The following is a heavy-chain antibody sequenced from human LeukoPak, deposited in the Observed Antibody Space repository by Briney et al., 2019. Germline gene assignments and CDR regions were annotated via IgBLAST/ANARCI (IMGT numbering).Heavy chain of an antibody. J-gene: IGHJ5*02. D-gene: IGHD4-17*01. CDR1: GGSISSSSYY. CDR3: ARVLGDDYGDYFTGKLGFDP. V-gene: IGHV4-39*07. CDR2: IYYSGST. Sequence: SETLSLTCTVSGGSISSSSYYWGWIRQPPGKGLEWIGSIYYSGSTYYNPSLKSRVTISVDTSKNQFSLRLSSVTAADTAVYYCARVLGDDYGDYFTGKLGFDPWGQGTLVTVSS.